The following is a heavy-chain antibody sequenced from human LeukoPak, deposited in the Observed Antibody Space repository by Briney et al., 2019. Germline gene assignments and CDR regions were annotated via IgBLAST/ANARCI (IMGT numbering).Heavy chain of an antibody. CDR3: AKVSRIFGVVTYYSYYYIDV. CDR1: GFTFSNHG. D-gene: IGHD3-3*02. CDR2: IPFDGSNK. Sequence: GGSLRLSCAASGFTFSNHGMHWVRQAPGKGLEWVAFIPFDGSNKYHADSVKGGFTISRDNSKNTLYLQMNSLRAEDTAVYYCAKVSRIFGVVTYYSYYYIDVWGKGTTVTVSS. J-gene: IGHJ6*03. V-gene: IGHV3-30*02.